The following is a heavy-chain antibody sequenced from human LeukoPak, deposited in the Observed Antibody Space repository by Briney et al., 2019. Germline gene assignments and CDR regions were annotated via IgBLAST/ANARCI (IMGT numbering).Heavy chain of an antibody. CDR2: IYSDGSA. V-gene: IGHV3-53*01. Sequence: GGSLRLSCAASGFTVSSNYMSWVRQAPGKGLEWVSVIYSDGSAYYADSVKGRFTISRDKSKNTLYLQMDSLRAKDTAIYYCARGGSLWTSNVRRLNYAFEIWGQGTMVTVSS. CDR1: GFTVSSNY. CDR3: ARGGSLWTSNVRRLNYAFEI. D-gene: IGHD3/OR15-3a*01. J-gene: IGHJ3*02.